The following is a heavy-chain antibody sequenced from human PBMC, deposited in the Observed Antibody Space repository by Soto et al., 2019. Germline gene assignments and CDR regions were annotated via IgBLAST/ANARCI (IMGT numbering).Heavy chain of an antibody. CDR1: GFTFSSYS. D-gene: IGHD6-19*01. Sequence: RGSLRLSCAASGFTFSSYSMNWVRQAPGKGLEWVSYISSSSSTIYYADSVKGRFTISRDNAKNSLYLQMNSLRAEDTAVYYCARDGGIAVAGEFDYWGQGTLVTVSS. CDR2: ISSSSSTI. V-gene: IGHV3-48*01. J-gene: IGHJ4*02. CDR3: ARDGGIAVAGEFDY.